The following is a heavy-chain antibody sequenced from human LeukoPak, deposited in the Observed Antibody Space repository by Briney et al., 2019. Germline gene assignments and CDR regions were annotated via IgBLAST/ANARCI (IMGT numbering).Heavy chain of an antibody. J-gene: IGHJ6*02. D-gene: IGHD4-17*01. CDR2: IGQDGTVT. CDR3: ARDRTTGLYYYYYGMDV. Sequence: QPGGSLRLSCAASGFTFTNHWIHWVRQAPGKGLVWVSSIGQDGTVTVYADSVKGRFTISRDNAKNTLYLQMNSLRAEDTAVYYCARDRTTGLYYYYYGMDVWGQGTTVTVSS. V-gene: IGHV3-74*01. CDR1: GFTFTNHW.